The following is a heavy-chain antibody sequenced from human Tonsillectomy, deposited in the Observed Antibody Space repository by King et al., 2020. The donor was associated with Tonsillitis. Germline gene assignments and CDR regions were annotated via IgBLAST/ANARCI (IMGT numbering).Heavy chain of an antibody. J-gene: IGHJ4*02. CDR2: MYFGGST. CDR1: GGTISRSTYY. Sequence: LTLQESGPRLVKPSETLSLTCTVSGGTISRSTYYWGWIRQPPGKGLEWLGSMYFGGSTYYNPSLKSRVTISVDTSKNQFSLKLTSVTAADTAVYYCARHVDRSTTGVDSWGQGALVSVSS. D-gene: IGHD3-9*01. V-gene: IGHV4-39*01. CDR3: ARHVDRSTTGVDS.